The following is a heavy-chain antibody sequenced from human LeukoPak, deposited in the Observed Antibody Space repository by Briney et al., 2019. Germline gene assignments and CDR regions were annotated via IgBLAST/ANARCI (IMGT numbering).Heavy chain of an antibody. CDR1: GGSISSYY. CDR3: GRGGWGGSYSRDAFDI. D-gene: IGHD1-26*01. J-gene: IGHJ3*02. Sequence: SETLSLTCTVSGGSISSYYWSWIRQPAGKGLEWIGRIYTSGSTNYNPSLKSRVTMSVDTSKNQFSLKLSSVPAADTAVFYCGRGGWGGSYSRDAFDIWGQGTMVTVSS. CDR2: IYTSGST. V-gene: IGHV4-4*07.